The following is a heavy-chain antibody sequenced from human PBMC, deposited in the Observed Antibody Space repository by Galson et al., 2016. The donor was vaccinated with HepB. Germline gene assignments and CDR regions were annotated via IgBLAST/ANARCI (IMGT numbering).Heavy chain of an antibody. CDR1: GFTFSHYG. J-gene: IGHJ4*02. D-gene: IGHD1-7*01. CDR3: AKAPNPGTTLYPLDY. V-gene: IGHV3-30*18. CDR2: ISYDGSNK. Sequence: SLRLSCAASGFTFSHYGMHWVRQAPVKGLEWVAVISYDGSNKYSTESVKGRFTISRDNSKNTRVLQMNSLRVEDTAVYYCAKAPNPGTTLYPLDYWGQGSLVTVSS.